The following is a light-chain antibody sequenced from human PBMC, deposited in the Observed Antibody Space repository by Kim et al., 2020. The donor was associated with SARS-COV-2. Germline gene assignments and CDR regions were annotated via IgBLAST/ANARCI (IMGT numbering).Light chain of an antibody. Sequence: SELTQPPSASGTPGQRVTISCSGSNSNIGTNTVNWYQQVPGTAPKLLIYRSNQRPSGVPDRFSGSRSATSASLAISGLQSEDEADYYCAAWDDSLNVWLFGGGTQLTVL. CDR3: AAWDDSLNVWL. V-gene: IGLV1-44*01. CDR1: NSNIGTNT. J-gene: IGLJ3*02. CDR2: RSN.